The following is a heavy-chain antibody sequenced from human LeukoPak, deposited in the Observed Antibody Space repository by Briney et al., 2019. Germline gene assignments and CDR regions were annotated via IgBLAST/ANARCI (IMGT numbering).Heavy chain of an antibody. V-gene: IGHV3-9*01. D-gene: IGHD3-10*01. Sequence: TGGSLRLSCAASGFTFDDYAMHWVRQAPGKGLEWVSGISWNSGSIGYADSVKGRFTISRDNAKNSLYLQMNSLRAEDTALYYCAKEEGPFGELSGPWGQGTLVTVSS. J-gene: IGHJ5*02. CDR2: ISWNSGSI. CDR1: GFTFDDYA. CDR3: AKEEGPFGELSGP.